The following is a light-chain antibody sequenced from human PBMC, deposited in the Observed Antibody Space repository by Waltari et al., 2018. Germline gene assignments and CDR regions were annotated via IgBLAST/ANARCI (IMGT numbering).Light chain of an antibody. V-gene: IGLV1-40*01. CDR1: SPHIGANYD. J-gene: IGLJ1*01. CDR2: GNS. CDR3: QSYDSSLSRYV. Sequence: QSVLTPPPSVSGAPGQRVTIPRTGRSPHIGANYDVHWYQQVPGTAPKPPIYGNSNRPSGVPDRFSASKSGTSASLAITGLQADDEADYYCQSYDSSLSRYVFGSGTEVTVL.